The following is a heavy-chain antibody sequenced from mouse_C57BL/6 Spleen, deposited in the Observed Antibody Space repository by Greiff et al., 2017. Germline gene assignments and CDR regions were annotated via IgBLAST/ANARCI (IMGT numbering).Heavy chain of an antibody. J-gene: IGHJ2*01. CDR3: ARVTTRGPFDY. CDR1: GYTFTSYW. Sequence: QVQLQQPGAELVKPGASVKLSCKASGYTFTSYWMHWVKQRPGQGLEWIGMIHPNSGSTNYTEKFKSKDTLTVDKSSSTAYMQLGSLTSENSAVDYCARVTTRGPFDYVGQGTTLTVSS. CDR2: IHPNSGST. D-gene: IGHD2-2*01. V-gene: IGHV1-64*01.